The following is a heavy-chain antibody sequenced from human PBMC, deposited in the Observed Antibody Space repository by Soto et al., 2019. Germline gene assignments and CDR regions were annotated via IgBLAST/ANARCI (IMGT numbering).Heavy chain of an antibody. CDR2: INAGNGNT. V-gene: IGHV1-3*01. D-gene: IGHD6-6*01. CDR1: GYDFSRHA. Sequence: ASVKVSCKTSGYDFSRHAIQWVRQAPGQSLEWIGWINAGNGNTKYSQMFHGRVTFTRDTSASTAYMELSSLRSEDTAVYYCARGTLEYSSPPSIWGQGTMVTVSS. CDR3: ARGTLEYSSPPSI. J-gene: IGHJ3*02.